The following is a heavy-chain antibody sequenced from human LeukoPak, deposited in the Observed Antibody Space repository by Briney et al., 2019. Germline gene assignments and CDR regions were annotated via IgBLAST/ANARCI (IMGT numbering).Heavy chain of an antibody. Sequence: GGSLRLSCAASGFTSSSYSMNWVRQAPGKGLEWVSSISSSSSYIYYADSVKGRFTISRDNAKNSLYLQMNSLRAEGTAVYYCARVKYSYAPWDAFDIWGQGTMVTVSS. CDR3: ARVKYSYAPWDAFDI. D-gene: IGHD5-18*01. CDR1: GFTSSSYS. V-gene: IGHV3-21*01. J-gene: IGHJ3*02. CDR2: ISSSSSYI.